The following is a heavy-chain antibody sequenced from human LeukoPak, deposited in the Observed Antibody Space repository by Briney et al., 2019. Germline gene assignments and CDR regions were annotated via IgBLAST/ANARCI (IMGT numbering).Heavy chain of an antibody. V-gene: IGHV4-59*12. D-gene: IGHD3-3*01. CDR1: GGSISSYY. CDR3: ARLPLYDFYSPGDD. CDR2: IYYSGST. J-gene: IGHJ4*02. Sequence: SETLSLTCTVSGGSISSYYWSWIRQPPGKGLEWIGYIYYSGSTNYNPSLKSRVTISVDTSKNQFSLKLSSVTAADTAVYYCARLPLYDFYSPGDDWGQGILVTVSS.